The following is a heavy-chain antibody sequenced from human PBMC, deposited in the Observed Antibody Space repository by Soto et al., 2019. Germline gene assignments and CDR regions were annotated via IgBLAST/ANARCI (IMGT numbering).Heavy chain of an antibody. J-gene: IGHJ5*02. D-gene: IGHD6-13*01. V-gene: IGHV3-48*01. CDR2: ISSSSSTI. CDR3: AREETAAGPPPPDNWFDP. CDR1: GFTFSSAS. Sequence: PGGSLRLSCAASGFTFSSASINWVRQTPGKGLEWVSYISSSSSTIYYADSVKGRFTISRDNAKNSLYLQMNSLRAEDTAVYYCAREETAAGPPPPDNWFDPWGQGTLVTVSS.